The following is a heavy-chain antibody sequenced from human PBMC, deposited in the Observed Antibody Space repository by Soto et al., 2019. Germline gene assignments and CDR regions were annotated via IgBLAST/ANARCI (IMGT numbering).Heavy chain of an antibody. CDR1: GFTFSSYA. J-gene: IGHJ3*02. CDR3: ARDSNYYDSSGYWAGDAFDI. Sequence: QVQLVESGGGVVQPGRSLRLSCAASGFTFSSYAMHWVRQAPGKGLEWVAVISYDGSNKYYADSVKGRFTISRDNSKNTVYLQMTSLTAEDTAVYYFARDSNYYDSSGYWAGDAFDIWGQGTMVTVSS. CDR2: ISYDGSNK. V-gene: IGHV3-30-3*01. D-gene: IGHD3-22*01.